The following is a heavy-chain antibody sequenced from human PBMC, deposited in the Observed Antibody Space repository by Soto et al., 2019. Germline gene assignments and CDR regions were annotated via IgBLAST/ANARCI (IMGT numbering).Heavy chain of an antibody. V-gene: IGHV3-30-3*01. CDR3: ARAPSGSYPEFDY. Sequence: QVQLVESGGGVVQPGRSLRLSCAASGFSFSSYHMHWVRQAPGKGLEWVGLITYDGSNEYCADSVKGRFTMSRDNSRNTLYLQMNSLGPDDTAVYHCARAPSGSYPEFDYWGQGTLVTVSS. D-gene: IGHD1-26*01. CDR1: GFSFSSYH. CDR2: ITYDGSNE. J-gene: IGHJ4*02.